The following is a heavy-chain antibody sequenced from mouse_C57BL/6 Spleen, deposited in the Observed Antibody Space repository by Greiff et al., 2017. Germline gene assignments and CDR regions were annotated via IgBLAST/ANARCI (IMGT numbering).Heavy chain of an antibody. V-gene: IGHV1-82*01. CDR2: IYPGDGAT. CDR3: ARTGTNWYFDV. Sequence: VQLQQSGPELVKPGASVKISCKASGYAFSSSWMNWVKQRPGKGLEWIGRIYPGDGATNYNGKFKGKATLTADKSSSTAYMQLSSLTSEDSAVYFCARTGTNWYFDVWGTGTTVTVAS. J-gene: IGHJ1*03. D-gene: IGHD4-1*01. CDR1: GYAFSSSW.